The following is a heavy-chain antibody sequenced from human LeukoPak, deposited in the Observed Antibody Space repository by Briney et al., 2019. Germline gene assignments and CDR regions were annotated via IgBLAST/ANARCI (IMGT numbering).Heavy chain of an antibody. CDR2: INPSGGRT. Sequence: GSVKVSCKASGYTFTGYYMHWVRQAPGQGLEWMGIINPSGGRTSYAQKFQGRVTMNRNTSTSTVYMELSSLRSEDTAVYYCARDQRYYDSSGHLDYWGQGTLVTVSS. D-gene: IGHD3-22*01. CDR1: GYTFTGYY. CDR3: ARDQRYYDSSGHLDY. V-gene: IGHV1-46*01. J-gene: IGHJ4*02.